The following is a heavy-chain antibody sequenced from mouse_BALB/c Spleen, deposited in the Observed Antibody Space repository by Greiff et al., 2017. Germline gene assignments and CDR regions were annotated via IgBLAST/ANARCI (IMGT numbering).Heavy chain of an antibody. CDR3: AREGTWYGMDY. V-gene: IGHV3-6*02. J-gene: IGHJ4*01. Sequence: ESGPGLVKPSQSLSLTCSVTGYSITSGYYWNWIRQFPGNKLEWMGYISYDGSNNYNPSLKNRISITRDTSKNQFFLKLNSVTTEDTATYYCAREGTWYGMDYWGQGTSVTVSS. CDR2: ISYDGSN. CDR1: GYSITSGYY.